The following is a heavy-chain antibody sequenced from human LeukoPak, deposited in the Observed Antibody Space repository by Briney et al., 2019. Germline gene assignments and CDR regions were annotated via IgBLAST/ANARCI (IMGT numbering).Heavy chain of an antibody. CDR1: GGSFSGYY. V-gene: IGHV4-34*01. Sequence: PSETLSLTCAVYGGSFSGYYWSWIRQPPGKGLEWIGEINHSGSTKYTPSLKSRVTISVDTSKNQFSLKLSSVTAADTAVYYCARRRFGEFHDYWGQGTLVTVSS. CDR2: INHSGST. CDR3: ARRRFGEFHDY. D-gene: IGHD3-10*01. J-gene: IGHJ4*02.